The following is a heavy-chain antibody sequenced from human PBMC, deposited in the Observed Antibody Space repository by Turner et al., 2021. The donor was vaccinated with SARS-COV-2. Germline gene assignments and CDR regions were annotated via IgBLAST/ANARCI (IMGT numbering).Heavy chain of an antibody. D-gene: IGHD2-2*01. Sequence: VQLVESGGGLVQPGGSLRLSCAASGFTFSIYWMHWVRQAPGKGLGWVSRMNSDGSSTSYADSVKGRFTISRDNAKNTLYLQMNSLRGEDTAVYYCVRESIVVVPAADYWGQGTLVTVSS. CDR3: VRESIVVVPAADY. CDR1: GFTFSIYW. J-gene: IGHJ4*02. V-gene: IGHV3-74*01. CDR2: MNSDGSST.